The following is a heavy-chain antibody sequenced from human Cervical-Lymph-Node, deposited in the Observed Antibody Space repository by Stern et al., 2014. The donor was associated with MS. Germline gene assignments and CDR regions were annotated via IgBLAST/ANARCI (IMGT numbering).Heavy chain of an antibody. J-gene: IGHJ4*02. CDR1: GFTFSRYW. Sequence: EVQLVESGGGLVQPGGSLRLSCAASGFTFSRYWMHWVRQVPGKGLGWVSRIRTDGSSTSYADSVKGRFTISRDNAQNTLFLQMDSLRAEDTAVYYCARDGGTTVRAFDYWGQGALVTVSS. CDR2: IRTDGSST. V-gene: IGHV3-74*01. CDR3: ARDGGTTVRAFDY. D-gene: IGHD2/OR15-2a*01.